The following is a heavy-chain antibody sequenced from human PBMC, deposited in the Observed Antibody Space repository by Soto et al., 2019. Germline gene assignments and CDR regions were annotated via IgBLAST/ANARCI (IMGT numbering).Heavy chain of an antibody. V-gene: IGHV5-51*01. D-gene: IGHD2-15*01. J-gene: IGHJ4*02. Sequence: EVQLVQSGAEVKKPGESLKISCKGSGYSFTTYWIGWVRQMPGKGLEWMGIIYPGDSDTRYSPSFQGQVTISADKSINTAYLQWSSLKASDTAMYYCARRAICSGGSCWEFEYWGQGTPVTVSS. CDR3: ARRAICSGGSCWEFEY. CDR2: IYPGDSDT. CDR1: GYSFTTYW.